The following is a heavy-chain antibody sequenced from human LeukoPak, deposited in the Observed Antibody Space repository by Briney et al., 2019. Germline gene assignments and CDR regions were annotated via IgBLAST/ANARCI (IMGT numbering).Heavy chain of an antibody. CDR3: ARPPSSMVRGVIPFDY. Sequence: GGSLRLSCAASGFTFSSYAMHWVRQAPGKGLEGVAVISYDGSNKYYADSVKGRFTISRDNSKNTLYLQMNSLRAEDTAVYYCARPPSSMVRGVIPFDYWGQGTLVTVSS. V-gene: IGHV3-30*04. CDR2: ISYDGSNK. CDR1: GFTFSSYA. J-gene: IGHJ4*02. D-gene: IGHD3-10*01.